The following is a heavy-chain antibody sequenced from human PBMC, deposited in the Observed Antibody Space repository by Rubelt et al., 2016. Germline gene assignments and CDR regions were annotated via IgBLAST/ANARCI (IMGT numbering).Heavy chain of an antibody. CDR3: ARVRYSSGIFDY. CDR2: IYYSGST. J-gene: IGHJ4*02. Sequence: QVQLQESGPGLVKPSETLSLTCTVSGGSISSYYWSWIRQPPGKGLEWIGYIYYSGSTNYNPSLKRRDTRSGDTSKNTFSRKLSSVTAADTAVYYCARVRYSSGIFDYWGQGTLVTVSS. V-gene: IGHV4-59*01. CDR1: GGSISSYY. D-gene: IGHD6-19*01.